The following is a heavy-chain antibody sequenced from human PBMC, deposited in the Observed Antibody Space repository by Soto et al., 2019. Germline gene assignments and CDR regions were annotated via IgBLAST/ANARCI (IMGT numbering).Heavy chain of an antibody. V-gene: IGHV4-4*07. Sequence: PSDTLSLTCSVSGASLLSSYWSWVRQPAGKGLEWIGHIFSSGRTSYNPSLKSRLTMSIDTSKNLFSLNLSSVTAADTAVYYCAKGWDVKYFDKWGQGTLVTVSS. CDR1: GASLLSSY. J-gene: IGHJ4*02. D-gene: IGHD1-26*01. CDR3: AKGWDVKYFDK. CDR2: IFSSGRT.